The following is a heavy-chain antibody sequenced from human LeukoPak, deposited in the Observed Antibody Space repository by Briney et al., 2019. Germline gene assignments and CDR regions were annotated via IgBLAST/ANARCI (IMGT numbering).Heavy chain of an antibody. V-gene: IGHV3-23*01. D-gene: IGHD1-26*01. J-gene: IGHJ4*02. CDR2: ISGSGGST. Sequence: PGGSLRLSCAASGFTFSSYAMSWVRQAPGKGLEWVSAISGSGGSTYYADSVKGRFTISRDNSRNTLYLQTNSLRAEDTAVYYCAKTSPISGSYYFDYWGQGTLVTVSS. CDR3: AKTSPISGSYYFDY. CDR1: GFTFSSYA.